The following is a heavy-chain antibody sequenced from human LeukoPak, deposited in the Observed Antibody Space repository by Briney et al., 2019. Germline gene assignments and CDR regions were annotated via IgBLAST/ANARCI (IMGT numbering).Heavy chain of an antibody. D-gene: IGHD3-22*01. CDR1: GGSISSYY. V-gene: IGHV4-59*01. CDR3: ARGSDSSGYHDAPFDY. CDR2: IYYSGST. J-gene: IGHJ4*02. Sequence: SETLSLTCTVSGGSISSYYWSWIRQPPGKGLEWIGYIYYSGSTNYNPSLKSRVTISVDTSKNQFSLKLSSVTAADTAVYYCARGSDSSGYHDAPFDYWGQGTLVTVSS.